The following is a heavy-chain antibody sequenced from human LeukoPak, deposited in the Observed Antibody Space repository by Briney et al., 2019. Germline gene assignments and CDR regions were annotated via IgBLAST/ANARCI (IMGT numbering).Heavy chain of an antibody. V-gene: IGHV1-2*06. J-gene: IGHJ4*02. CDR3: ARGIYYYDSSGYCY. CDR2: INPNSGGT. CDR1: GYTFTGYY. Sequence: ASVKVSCKASGYTFTGYYMHWVRQAPGQGLEWMGRINPNSGGTNYAQKFQGRVTMTRDTSISTAYMELSRLRSDDTAVYYCARGIYYYDSSGYCYWGQGTLVTVSS. D-gene: IGHD3-22*01.